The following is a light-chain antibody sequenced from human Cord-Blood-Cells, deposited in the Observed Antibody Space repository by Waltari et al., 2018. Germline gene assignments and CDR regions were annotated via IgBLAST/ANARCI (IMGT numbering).Light chain of an antibody. CDR1: QSVSSY. CDR3: QQYGSSLT. J-gene: IGKJ4*01. V-gene: IGKV3-11*01. CDR2: DAS. Sequence: EIVLTQSPATLSLSPGERATLSCRASQSVSSYLAWYQLKPGQAPRLLIYDASNRATCIPARFSGSGSGTDFTLTISSLEPEDFAVYYCQQYGSSLTFGGGTKVEIK.